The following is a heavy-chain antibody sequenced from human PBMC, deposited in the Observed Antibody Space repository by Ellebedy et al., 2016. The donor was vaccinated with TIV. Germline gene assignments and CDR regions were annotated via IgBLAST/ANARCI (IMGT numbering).Heavy chain of an antibody. CDR2: INSDGSST. V-gene: IGHV3-74*01. J-gene: IGHJ4*02. CDR3: ASRPNGDYHFLDY. CDR1: GFTFSSYW. D-gene: IGHD4-17*01. Sequence: GESLKISCAASGFTFSSYWMHWVRQAPGKGLVWVSRINSDGSSTSYADSVKGRFTISRDNSKNTLYLQMNSLRVEDTAVYYCASRPNGDYHFLDYWGQGTLVTVSS.